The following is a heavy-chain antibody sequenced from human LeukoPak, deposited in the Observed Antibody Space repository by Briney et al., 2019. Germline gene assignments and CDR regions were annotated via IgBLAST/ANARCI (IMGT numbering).Heavy chain of an antibody. V-gene: IGHV3-11*01. D-gene: IGHD1-7*01. CDR2: ISGSGNTI. CDR1: VFTLSDFY. J-gene: IGHJ6*02. CDR3: ARTNYNWDSNPHAMDV. Sequence: GGSLRLSCAASVFTLSDFYIRWIRQARRKGLEWVSYISGSGNTIYYDDSVKGRFTISRDNAKNSLYLQMSSLRAEDTAVYYCARTNYNWDSNPHAMDVWGPGTKVTVSS.